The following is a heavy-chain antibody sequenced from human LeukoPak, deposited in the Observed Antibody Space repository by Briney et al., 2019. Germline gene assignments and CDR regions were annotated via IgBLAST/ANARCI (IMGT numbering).Heavy chain of an antibody. CDR1: GFSFNNFG. CDR3: ARHGPSYYFDY. V-gene: IGHV3-7*03. CDR2: IKPDGSQQ. D-gene: IGHD3-16*01. Sequence: GGSLRLSCVASGFSFNNFGMTWVRQAPGKGLEWVANIKPDGSQQYYVDSMKGRFTISRDNAKNSLYLQMNSLRTEDTAVYYCARHGPSYYFDYWGQGTLVTVSS. J-gene: IGHJ4*02.